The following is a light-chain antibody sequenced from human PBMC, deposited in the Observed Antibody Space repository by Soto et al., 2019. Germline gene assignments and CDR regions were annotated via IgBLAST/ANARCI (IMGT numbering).Light chain of an antibody. V-gene: IGKV3-15*01. CDR1: QSVSSN. J-gene: IGKJ1*01. CDR2: DAS. CDR3: QQYNNWPET. Sequence: EIVMTQSPATLSVSPGERATLSCRASQSVSSNLAWYQQKVGQAPKLLIYDASTTATGIPARFSGSGSGTEFTLTISSLQSEDFAVYYCQQYNNWPETFGQGTKVEIK.